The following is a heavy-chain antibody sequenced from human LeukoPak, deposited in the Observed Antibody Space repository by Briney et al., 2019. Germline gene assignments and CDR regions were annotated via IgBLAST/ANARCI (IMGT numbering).Heavy chain of an antibody. CDR1: GGSISSGGYY. J-gene: IGHJ4*02. Sequence: SETLSLTCTVSGGSISSGGYYWSWIRQHPGKGLEWIGYIYSSGSTFYNPSLKSRVTISLGTSKNQLSLKLSSVTAADTAVYYCARLEGSYFDYWGQGTLVTVSS. V-gene: IGHV4-31*03. CDR2: IYSSGST. CDR3: ARLEGSYFDY.